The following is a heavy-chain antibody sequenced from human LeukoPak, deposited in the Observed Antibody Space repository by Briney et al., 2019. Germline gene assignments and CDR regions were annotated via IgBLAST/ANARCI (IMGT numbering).Heavy chain of an antibody. V-gene: IGHV4-34*01. D-gene: IGHD2-2*01. Sequence: SETLSLTCAVCGGSFSGYYWSWIRQPPGKGLEWIGEINHSGSTNYNPSLKSRVTISVDTSKNQFSLELSSVTAADTAVYYCARVCISAGIVVVPAATWFDPWGQGTLVTVSS. CDR3: ARVCISAGIVVVPAATWFDP. CDR1: GGSFSGYY. J-gene: IGHJ5*02. CDR2: INHSGST.